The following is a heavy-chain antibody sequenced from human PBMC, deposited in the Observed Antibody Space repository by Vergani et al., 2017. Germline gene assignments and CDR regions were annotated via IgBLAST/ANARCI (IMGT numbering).Heavy chain of an antibody. CDR3: ARRGNDFWSGYSGDAFDI. V-gene: IGHV1-69*12. J-gene: IGHJ3*02. CDR1: GGTFSSYA. Sequence: QVQLVQSGAEVKKPGSSVKVSCKASGGTFSSYAISWVRQAPGQGLEWMGGIIPIFGIANYAQKFQGRVTITADESTSTAYMELSSLRSEDTAVYYCARRGNDFWSGYSGDAFDIWGQGTMVTVSS. CDR2: IIPIFGIA. D-gene: IGHD3-3*01.